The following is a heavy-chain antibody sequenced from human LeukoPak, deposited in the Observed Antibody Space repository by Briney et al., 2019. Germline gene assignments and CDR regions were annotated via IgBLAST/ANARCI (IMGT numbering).Heavy chain of an antibody. CDR1: SGSISNYY. CDR2: IHYSGST. V-gene: IGHV4-59*12. Sequence: SETLSLTCGVSSGSISNYYWSWIRQPPGKGLEWIVYIHYSGSTHYNASLRSRANISVDRSKNQFSLKLSSVTAADTAVYYCARVVSSSHKFDYWGQGTLVTVSS. J-gene: IGHJ4*02. D-gene: IGHD6-6*01. CDR3: ARVVSSSHKFDY.